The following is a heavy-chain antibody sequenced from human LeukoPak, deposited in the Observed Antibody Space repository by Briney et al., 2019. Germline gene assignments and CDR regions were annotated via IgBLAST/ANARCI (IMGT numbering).Heavy chain of an antibody. CDR3: ASLGYSSGFDY. Sequence: TSETLSLTCTVSGGSISSYYWSWIRQPPGKGLEWIGYIYYTGSTNYNPSLKYNPSLKSRVTISVDTSKNQFSLKLSSVTAADTAVYYCASLGYSSGFDYWGQGTLVTVSS. D-gene: IGHD6-19*01. V-gene: IGHV4-59*01. CDR2: IYYTGST. J-gene: IGHJ4*02. CDR1: GGSISSYY.